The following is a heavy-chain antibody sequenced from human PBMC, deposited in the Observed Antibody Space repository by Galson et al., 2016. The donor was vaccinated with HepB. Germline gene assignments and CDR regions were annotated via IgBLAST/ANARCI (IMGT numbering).Heavy chain of an antibody. Sequence: SLRLSCAASGFTFSSNVMSWVRQAPGKGLEWVSVISASGAATDYAGSVKGRFTISRDNSKNMLYLQVNSLRVEDTALYYCARGPCRSTNCPTSYYGMDVWGQGTTVTVSS. CDR2: ISASGAAT. J-gene: IGHJ6*02. D-gene: IGHD1-1*01. CDR3: ARGPCRSTNCPTSYYGMDV. CDR1: GFTFSSNV. V-gene: IGHV3-23*01.